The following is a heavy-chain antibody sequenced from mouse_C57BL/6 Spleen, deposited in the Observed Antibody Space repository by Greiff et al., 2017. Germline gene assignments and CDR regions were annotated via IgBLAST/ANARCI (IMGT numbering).Heavy chain of an antibody. J-gene: IGHJ2*01. CDR2: FHPYNDDT. V-gene: IGHV1-47*01. CDR1: GYTFTTYP. D-gene: IGHD2-3*01. Sequence: QVQLKQSGAELVKPGASVKMSCKASGYTFTTYPIEWMKQNHGKSLAWIGNFHPYNDDTKYNEKFKGKATLTVEKSSSTVYLELSRLTSDDSAVYYCARGRVYDPYFDYWGQGTTRTVSS. CDR3: ARGRVYDPYFDY.